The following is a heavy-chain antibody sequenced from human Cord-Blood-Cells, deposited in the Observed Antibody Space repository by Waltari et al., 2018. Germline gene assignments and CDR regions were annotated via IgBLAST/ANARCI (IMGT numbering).Heavy chain of an antibody. CDR2: IYYSGST. J-gene: IGHJ4*02. CDR1: GGSISSSSYY. V-gene: IGHV4-39*01. D-gene: IGHD3-16*01. Sequence: QLQLQESGPGLVKPSETLSPTCTVSGGSISSSSYYWGWIRQSPGKGLEGIGNIYYSGSTYYNPSLKSRVTISVDTSKNQFSLKLSSVTATDTAVYYCARHGGYWGQGTLVTVSS. CDR3: ARHGGY.